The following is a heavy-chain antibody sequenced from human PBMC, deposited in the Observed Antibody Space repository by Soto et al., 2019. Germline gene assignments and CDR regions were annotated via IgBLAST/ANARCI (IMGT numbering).Heavy chain of an antibody. D-gene: IGHD2-2*01. CDR3: ARDRGPYCSSTSCYEDYFDY. CDR1: GFTFSSYS. J-gene: IGHJ4*02. CDR2: ISSSSSYI. V-gene: IGHV3-21*01. Sequence: EVQLVESGGGLVKPGGSLRLSCAASGFTFSSYSMNWVRQAPGKGLEWVSSISSSSSYIYYADSVKGRFTISRDKAKNSLYLQMNSLRAEDTAVYYCARDRGPYCSSTSCYEDYFDYWGQGTLVTVSS.